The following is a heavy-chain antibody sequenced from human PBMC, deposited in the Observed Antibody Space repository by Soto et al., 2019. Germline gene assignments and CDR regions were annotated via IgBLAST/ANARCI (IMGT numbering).Heavy chain of an antibody. V-gene: IGHV3-74*01. CDR2: ITRDGSST. CDR3: ARGANGYYYFDY. CDR1: GFSLSDYW. J-gene: IGHJ4*02. D-gene: IGHD5-18*01. Sequence: EVQLVESGGGLVQPGGSLRLSCAASGFSLSDYWMHWVRQAPGEGLVWLSRITRDGSSTNYADSVKGRFTISRDNAMNTLYLQVNSLRGEDTAVYYCARGANGYYYFDYWGQGTLVTVSS.